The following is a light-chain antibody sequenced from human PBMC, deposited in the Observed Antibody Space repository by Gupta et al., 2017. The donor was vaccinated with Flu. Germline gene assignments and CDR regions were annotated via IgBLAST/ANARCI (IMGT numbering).Light chain of an antibody. CDR2: GEN. V-gene: IGLV3-19*01. J-gene: IGLJ1*01. CDR1: SLRGYF. Sequence: KTVRITGQGDSLRGYFASWYQQRSGQAPRLVMYGENSRPSGIPDRFSGSRSGNTASLTITGAQAEDEADYFCNSRETNVAHYVFGPGTKVTVL. CDR3: NSRETNVAHYV.